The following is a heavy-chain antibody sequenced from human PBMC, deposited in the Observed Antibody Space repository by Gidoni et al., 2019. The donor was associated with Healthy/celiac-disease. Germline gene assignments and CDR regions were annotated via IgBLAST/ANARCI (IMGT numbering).Heavy chain of an antibody. CDR1: VESVTSYW. CDR2: IYPGDSDT. Sequence: EVQLVQSGAEVKKPGEPLKISCKGSVESVTSYWSGWVRQMPGKGLEWMGIIYPGDSDTRYSPSFQVQVTISADKSISTAYLQWSSLKSSDTAMYYCTLHRTAMVGDAFDIWGQGTMVTVSS. J-gene: IGHJ3*02. CDR3: TLHRTAMVGDAFDI. V-gene: IGHV5-51*03. D-gene: IGHD5-18*01.